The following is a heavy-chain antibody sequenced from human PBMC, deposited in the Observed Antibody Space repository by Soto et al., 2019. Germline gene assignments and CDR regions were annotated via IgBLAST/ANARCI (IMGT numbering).Heavy chain of an antibody. CDR3: ARLQNKSPQT. CDR1: GFTFSSYW. CDR2: ISTDASST. J-gene: IGHJ1*01. V-gene: IGHV3-74*01. Sequence: EVQLVESGGGLVQPGGSLRLSCAASGFTFSSYWMHWVRQAPGKGLVWVSSISTDASSTSYADPVKGRFTISRDNAKNTLYLQRNSVRAEDTAGYYSARLQNKSPQTWGQGTLVIVSP.